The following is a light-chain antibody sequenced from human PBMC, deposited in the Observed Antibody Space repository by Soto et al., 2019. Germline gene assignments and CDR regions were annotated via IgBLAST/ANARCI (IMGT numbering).Light chain of an antibody. Sequence: DIQMTQSPSSLSASVGARVTITCRSSQSISSYLNWYQQKPGKAPKLLIYAASSLQSWVPSRFSGSGSGTDFTLTTSSLQPADVATYYCQQSYSTPTFGQGNKVEIK. CDR2: AAS. CDR1: QSISSY. V-gene: IGKV1-39*01. J-gene: IGKJ1*01. CDR3: QQSYSTPT.